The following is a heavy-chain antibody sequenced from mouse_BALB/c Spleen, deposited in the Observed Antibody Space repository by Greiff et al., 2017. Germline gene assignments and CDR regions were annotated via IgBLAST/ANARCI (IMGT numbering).Heavy chain of an antibody. CDR3: ARDFSRITTVVSFYAMDY. CDR2: IWAGGST. Sequence: QVQLQQSGPGLVAPSQSLSITCTVSGFSLTSYGVHWVRQPPGKGLEWLGVIWAGGSTNYNSALMSRLSISKDNSKSQVFLKMNSLQTDDTAMYYCARDFSRITTVVSFYAMDYWGQGTSVTVSS. V-gene: IGHV2-9*02. J-gene: IGHJ4*01. D-gene: IGHD1-1*01. CDR1: GFSLTSYG.